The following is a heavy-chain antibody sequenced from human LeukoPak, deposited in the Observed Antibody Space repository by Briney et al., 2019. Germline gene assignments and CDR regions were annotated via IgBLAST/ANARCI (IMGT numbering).Heavy chain of an antibody. D-gene: IGHD4-23*01. Sequence: PGGSLRLSCAASRFTFSSYDMSWVRQAPGKGLEWVSYISSSGSAIYYADSVKGRFTISRDNAKNSLNLQMNSLRAEDTAVYYCARSYGGSDYYDYWGQGTLVTVSS. J-gene: IGHJ4*02. CDR2: ISSSGSAI. V-gene: IGHV3-48*03. CDR1: RFTFSSYD. CDR3: ARSYGGSDYYDY.